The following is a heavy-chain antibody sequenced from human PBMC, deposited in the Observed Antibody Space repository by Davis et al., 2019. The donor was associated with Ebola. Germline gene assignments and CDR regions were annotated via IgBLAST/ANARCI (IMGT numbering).Heavy chain of an antibody. V-gene: IGHV3-21*01. J-gene: IGHJ4*02. Sequence: PGGSLRLSCAASRFTFSRYAMSWVRQAPGKGLEWVSSISSGSRYLDYADSLKGRFTISRDNAKNSLYLQMDSLRADDTAVYYCAKYDGDKGGFDYWGQGTLVTVSS. CDR1: RFTFSRYA. D-gene: IGHD2-21*02. CDR3: AKYDGDKGGFDY. CDR2: ISSGSRYL.